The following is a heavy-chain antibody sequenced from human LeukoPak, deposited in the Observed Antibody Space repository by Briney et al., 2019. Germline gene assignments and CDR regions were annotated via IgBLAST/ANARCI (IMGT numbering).Heavy chain of an antibody. J-gene: IGHJ4*02. CDR2: ISGNSITT. Sequence: GGSLRLSCAASGFTYSISAMSWVRQAPGKGLEWVATISGNSITTYYADSLKGRFTISRDASKNTLYLQMDSLRVEDTAVYFCAKDRTQGSGWYLIFDYWSQGTLVTVS. D-gene: IGHD6-19*01. CDR1: GFTYSISA. CDR3: AKDRTQGSGWYLIFDY. V-gene: IGHV3-23*01.